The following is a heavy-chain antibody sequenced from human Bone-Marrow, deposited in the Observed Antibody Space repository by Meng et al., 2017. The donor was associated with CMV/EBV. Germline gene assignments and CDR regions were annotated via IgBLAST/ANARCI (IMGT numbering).Heavy chain of an antibody. Sequence: GGSLRLSCAASGFTFSSYWMHWVRQAPGKGLVWVSRINSDGSSTSYADSVKGRFTISRDNAKNTLYLQMNSLRAEDTAVYYCARVQGWLQLGYYYYGMDVWGQGNTVTVSS. CDR1: GFTFSSYW. V-gene: IGHV3-74*01. J-gene: IGHJ6*02. CDR2: INSDGSST. CDR3: ARVQGWLQLGYYYYGMDV. D-gene: IGHD5-24*01.